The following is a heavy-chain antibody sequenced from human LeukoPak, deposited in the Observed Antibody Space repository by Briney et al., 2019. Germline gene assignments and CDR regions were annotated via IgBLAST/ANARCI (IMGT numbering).Heavy chain of an antibody. CDR3: AKDEAPYGEY. Sequence: GGSLTPARAVSGFTFNSYAMDWVRQAPGKGLELISVISDSGGSTYYADSVKGRFTISRDNFKNTLHLQMDSLRAEDTAVYFCAKDEAPYGEY. J-gene: IGHJ1*01. D-gene: IGHD3-16*01. CDR2: ISDSGGST. CDR1: GFTFNSYA. V-gene: IGHV3-23*01.